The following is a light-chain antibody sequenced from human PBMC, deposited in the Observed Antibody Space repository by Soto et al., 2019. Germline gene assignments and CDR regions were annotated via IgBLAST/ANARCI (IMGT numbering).Light chain of an antibody. Sequence: ENVLTQSPGTLSLSPGERATLSCRASQSVGSYLGWYQKKPGQAPRLLIYGASNRATGIPDRFSGSGSGTDFTLTISRLEPEDFEVYYCQHYGGPPPWTFGQGTKVEIK. CDR3: QHYGGPPPWT. CDR1: QSVGSY. CDR2: GAS. J-gene: IGKJ1*01. V-gene: IGKV3-20*01.